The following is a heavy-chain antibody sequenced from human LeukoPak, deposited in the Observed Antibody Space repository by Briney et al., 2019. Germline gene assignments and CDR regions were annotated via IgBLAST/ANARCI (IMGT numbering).Heavy chain of an antibody. V-gene: IGHV3-30*18. Sequence: PGGSLRLSCADSGFTFTFYGMHWARQAPGKGLEWLAVISDDGTKKSYADSVKGRFTISRDNSKNTLYLQMSGLRPEDTAVYYCAKDEGGGYVGLDYWGQGTLVTVSS. CDR2: ISDDGTKK. CDR1: GFTFTFYG. CDR3: AKDEGGGYVGLDY. J-gene: IGHJ4*02. D-gene: IGHD5-12*01.